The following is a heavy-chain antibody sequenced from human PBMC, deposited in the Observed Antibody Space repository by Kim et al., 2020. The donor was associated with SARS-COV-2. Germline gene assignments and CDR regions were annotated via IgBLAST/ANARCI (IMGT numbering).Heavy chain of an antibody. CDR2: ISAYNGNT. V-gene: IGHV1-18*04. J-gene: IGHJ5*02. CDR1: GYTFTSYG. D-gene: IGHD2-2*01. CDR3: ARDIVVVPAAKNWFDP. Sequence: ASVKVSCKASGYTFTSYGISWVRQAPGQGLEWMGWISAYNGNTNYAQKLQGRVTMTTDTSTSTAYMELRSLRSDDTAVYYCARDIVVVPAAKNWFDPWGQGTLVTVSS.